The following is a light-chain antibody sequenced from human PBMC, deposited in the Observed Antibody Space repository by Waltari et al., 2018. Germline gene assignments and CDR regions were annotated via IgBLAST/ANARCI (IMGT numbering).Light chain of an antibody. J-gene: IGLJ2*01. Sequence: SFVVTQTPSESVAPGQTAQIECGGKNIGSKSVQWYQQKAGQAPVLVIYDDSDRHTGIPERFSGSNSRNTATLTISSVEAEDEADYYCQVWDDNSEQVIFGGGSKLTVL. CDR2: DDS. CDR3: QVWDDNSEQVI. CDR1: NIGSKS. V-gene: IGLV3-21*02.